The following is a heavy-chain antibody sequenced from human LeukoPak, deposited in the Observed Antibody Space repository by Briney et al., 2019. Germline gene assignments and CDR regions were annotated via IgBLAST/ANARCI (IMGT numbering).Heavy chain of an antibody. CDR2: INHSGST. V-gene: IGHV4-34*01. CDR3: ARSSEGRYYYDSSGYSYYYYYMDV. D-gene: IGHD3-22*01. J-gene: IGHJ6*03. CDR1: GGSFSGYY. Sequence: PSETLSLTCAVYGGSFSGYYWSWIRQPPGKGLEWIGEINHSGSTNYNPSLKSRVTISVDTSKNQFSLKLTSVTAADTAVYYCARSSEGRYYYDSSGYSYYYYYMDVWGKGTTVTISS.